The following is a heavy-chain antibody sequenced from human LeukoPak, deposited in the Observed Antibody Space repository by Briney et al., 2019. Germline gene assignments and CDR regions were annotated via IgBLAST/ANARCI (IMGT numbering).Heavy chain of an antibody. V-gene: IGHV4-39*01. J-gene: IGHJ4*02. D-gene: IGHD2-8*01. CDR1: GGSISSSSYD. CDR2: IYYSGTT. CDR3: ARLFPSCTKTTCDFDY. Sequence: SETLSLTCTVSGGSISSSSYDWGWIRQPPGKGLEWVGSIYYSGTTYYNPPLKSRVTISVDASKDQVSLKLNSVTAADTAVYYCARLFPSCTKTTCDFDYWGQGTLVSVSS.